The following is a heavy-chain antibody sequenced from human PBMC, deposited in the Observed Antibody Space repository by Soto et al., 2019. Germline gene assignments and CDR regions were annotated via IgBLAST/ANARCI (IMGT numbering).Heavy chain of an antibody. CDR2: IAYDGSDT. CDR3: ARSRGRSASFGRNYGMDV. J-gene: IGHJ6*02. D-gene: IGHD5-18*01. V-gene: IGHV3-30-3*01. CDR1: GLSFSSFA. Sequence: QVELVESGGGVVQPGRSLRLSCAASGLSFSSFALHWVRQAPGKGLEWVAVIAYDGSDTFYADSVKGRFTISRDNSKNTLYLQMNSLRAEATSLYYCARSRGRSASFGRNYGMDVWGQGTTVTVSS.